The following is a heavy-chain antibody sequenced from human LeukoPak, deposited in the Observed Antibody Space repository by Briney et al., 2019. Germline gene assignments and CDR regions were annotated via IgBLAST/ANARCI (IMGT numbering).Heavy chain of an antibody. CDR3: ARAGPPGSNWFDP. Sequence: SETLSLTCTVSGSSMNGFQWSWIRQPAGKGLEWIGRISTSGNINYTPSLKSRVTMSVDTSKNQFSLKLSSVTAADTAVYYCARAGPPGSNWFDPWGQGTLVTVSS. CDR2: ISTSGNI. V-gene: IGHV4-4*07. CDR1: GSSMNGFQ. J-gene: IGHJ5*02.